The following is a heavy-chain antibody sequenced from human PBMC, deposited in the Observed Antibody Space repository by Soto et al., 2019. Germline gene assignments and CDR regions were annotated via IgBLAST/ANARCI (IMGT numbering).Heavy chain of an antibody. CDR1: GGSISSGGYY. CDR3: ARGTYYYDSSGHNWFDP. J-gene: IGHJ5*02. D-gene: IGHD3-22*01. CDR2: IYYSGST. V-gene: IGHV4-31*03. Sequence: LSLTCTVSGGSISSGGYYWSWIRQHPGKGLEWIGYIYYSGSTYYNPSLKSRVTISVDTSKNQFSLKLSSVTAADTAVYYCARGTYYYDSSGHNWFDPWGQGTLVTVSS.